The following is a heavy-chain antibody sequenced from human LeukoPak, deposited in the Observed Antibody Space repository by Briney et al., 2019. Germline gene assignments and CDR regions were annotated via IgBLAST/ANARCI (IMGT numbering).Heavy chain of an antibody. CDR1: GYTFTSYG. CDR2: ISAYNGNT. D-gene: IGHD3-10*01. CDR3: ARITPYYYYYYMDV. V-gene: IGHV1-18*01. Sequence: ASVKASCKASGYTFTSYGISWVRQAPGQGLEWMGWISAYNGNTNYAQKLQGRVTMSTDTSTSTAYMELGSLRSDDTAVYYCARITPYYYYYYMDVWGKGTTVTVSS. J-gene: IGHJ6*03.